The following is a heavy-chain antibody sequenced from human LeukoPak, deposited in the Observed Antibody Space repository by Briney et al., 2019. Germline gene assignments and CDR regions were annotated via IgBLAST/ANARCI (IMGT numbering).Heavy chain of an antibody. Sequence: SETLSLTCTVSGRSISSSSYYWGWIRQPPGKGLEWIGSIYYSGSTYYNPSLKSRVTISVDTSKNQFSLKLSSVTAADTAVYYCARSGRSFWFDPWGQGTLVTVSS. CDR3: ARSGRSFWFDP. V-gene: IGHV4-39*07. CDR1: GRSISSSSYY. CDR2: IYYSGST. J-gene: IGHJ5*02. D-gene: IGHD3-10*01.